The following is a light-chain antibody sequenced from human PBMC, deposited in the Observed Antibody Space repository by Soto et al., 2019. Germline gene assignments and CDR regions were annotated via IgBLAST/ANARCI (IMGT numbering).Light chain of an antibody. V-gene: IGKV3-20*01. J-gene: IGKJ1*01. CDR2: GAS. CDR3: QQYGSSGT. CDR1: QSVSNNY. Sequence: ETMMTQSPGTLSLSPGERATLSCRASQSVSNNYLAWYQQKPGQAPRLLIYGASNRATGIPDRFSGSGSGTDFTLTISRLEPEDFAVYYCQQYGSSGTFGQGTKVDI.